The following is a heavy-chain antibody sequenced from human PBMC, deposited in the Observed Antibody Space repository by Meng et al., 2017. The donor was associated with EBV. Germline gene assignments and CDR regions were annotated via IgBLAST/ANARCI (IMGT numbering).Heavy chain of an antibody. CDR2: IIPIFGTA. D-gene: IGHD1-26*01. CDR1: GGTFSSYA. CDR3: ARGRWEPKGKGWFDP. J-gene: IGHJ5*02. Sequence: QGGLVPSGAEEKKPGSSAKGFCKAAGGTFSSYAISWGRQAPGQGLEWMGGIIPIFGTANYAQKFQGRVTITADKSTSTAYMELSSLRSEDTAVYYCARGRWEPKGKGWFDPWGQGTLVTVSS. V-gene: IGHV1-69*06.